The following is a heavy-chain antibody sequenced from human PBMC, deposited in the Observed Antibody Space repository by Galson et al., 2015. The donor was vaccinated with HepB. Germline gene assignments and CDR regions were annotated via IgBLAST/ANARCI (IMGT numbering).Heavy chain of an antibody. V-gene: IGHV4-30-2*01. CDR2: IYHSGST. CDR1: GGSISSGGYS. J-gene: IGHJ5*02. Sequence: TLSLTCAVSGGSISSGGYSWSWIRQPPGKGLEWIGYIYHSGSTYYNPSLKSRVTISVDRSKNQFSLKLSSVTAADTAVYYCARVARSSGWYAPLYNWFDPWGQGTLVTVSS. CDR3: ARVARSSGWYAPLYNWFDP. D-gene: IGHD6-19*01.